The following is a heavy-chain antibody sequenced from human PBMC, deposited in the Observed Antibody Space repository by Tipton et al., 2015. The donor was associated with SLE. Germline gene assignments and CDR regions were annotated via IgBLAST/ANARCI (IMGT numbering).Heavy chain of an antibody. V-gene: IGHV3-30-3*01. D-gene: IGHD6-13*01. CDR3: ARAWESSWYDY. CDR1: GFTFSSYE. CDR2: ISYDGSNK. Sequence: VQSGGSLRLSCAGSGFTFSSYEMHWVRQAPGKGLEWVAVISYDGSNKYYADSVKGRFTISRDNSKNTLYLQMNSLRAEDTAGYYCARAWESSWYDYWGQGTLVTVSS. J-gene: IGHJ4*02.